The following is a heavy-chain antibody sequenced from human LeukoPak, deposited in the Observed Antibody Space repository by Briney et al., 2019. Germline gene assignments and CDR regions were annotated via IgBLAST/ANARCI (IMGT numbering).Heavy chain of an antibody. CDR2: ISGSGGST. V-gene: IGHV3-23*01. Sequence: PGGSLRLSCAASGFTFSSYAMSWVRQAPGKGPEWVSAISGSGGSTYYADSVKGRFTISRDNSRNTLYLQMNSLRAEDTAVYYCADIAVAGTANDHWGQGTLVTVSS. CDR1: GFTFSSYA. J-gene: IGHJ4*02. D-gene: IGHD6-19*01. CDR3: ADIAVAGTANDH.